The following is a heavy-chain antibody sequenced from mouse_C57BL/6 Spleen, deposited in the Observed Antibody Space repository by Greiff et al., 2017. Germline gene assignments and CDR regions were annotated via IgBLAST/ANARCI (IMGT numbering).Heavy chain of an antibody. J-gene: IGHJ2*01. CDR1: GYAFSSCW. V-gene: IGHV1-82*01. CDR3: AATGTEYNVDY. Sequence: QVQLQQSGPELVKPGASVKISCKASGYAFSSCWMNWVKQWPGKGLEWIGRIYPGDGGTNYNGKFKGKATLTADKSYGTAYMQLLRLTSEDSAVYCCAATGTEYNVDYCGQGTTLPFSS. CDR2: IYPGDGGT. D-gene: IGHD4-1*02.